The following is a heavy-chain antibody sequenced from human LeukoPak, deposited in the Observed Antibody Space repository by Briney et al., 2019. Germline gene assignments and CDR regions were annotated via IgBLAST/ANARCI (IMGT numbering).Heavy chain of an antibody. D-gene: IGHD3/OR15-3a*01. CDR2: INQDGSVK. CDR3: ARVVWYGYFDY. Sequence: GGSLRLSCTASGFTFSRSWMTWVRQAPGKGLEFVANINQDGSVKNYVDFVRGRFTISRDNAKNSLYLQMNSLRAEDTALYYCARVVWYGYFDYWGQGTLVTVSS. CDR1: GFTFSRSW. V-gene: IGHV3-7*01. J-gene: IGHJ4*02.